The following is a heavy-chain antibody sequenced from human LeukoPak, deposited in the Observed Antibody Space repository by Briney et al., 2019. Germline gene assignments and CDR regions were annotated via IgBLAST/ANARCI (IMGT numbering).Heavy chain of an antibody. V-gene: IGHV3-30-3*01. J-gene: IGHJ6*02. Sequence: GGSLRLSCAASGFTFSSYARHRVRQAPGKGLEGEAVISYDGSNKYYADSLNGRFTISRDNSKNTLYLQMNSLRAEDTAVYYCARDLEYYYYGMDVWGQGTTVTVSS. CDR2: ISYDGSNK. CDR1: GFTFSSYA. CDR3: ARDLEYYYYGMDV.